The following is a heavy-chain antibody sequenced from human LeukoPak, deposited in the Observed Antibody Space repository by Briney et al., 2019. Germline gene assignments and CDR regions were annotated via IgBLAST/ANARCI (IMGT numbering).Heavy chain of an antibody. J-gene: IGHJ6*03. Sequence: GASVKVSCKVSGDSLTKLSIHWVRQAPIKGLEWMGTFDPEYDDPVYAQKFQGRVTMTRNTSISTAYMELSSLRSEDTAVYYCARGHLPAAAGPYYYMDVWGKGTTVTISS. V-gene: IGHV1-24*01. CDR3: ARGHLPAAAGPYYYMDV. CDR2: FDPEYDDP. CDR1: GDSLTKLS. D-gene: IGHD6-13*01.